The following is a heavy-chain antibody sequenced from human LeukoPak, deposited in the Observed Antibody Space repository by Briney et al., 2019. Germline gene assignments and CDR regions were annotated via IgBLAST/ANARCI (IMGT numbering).Heavy chain of an antibody. V-gene: IGHV1-2*02. CDR3: ARGIEFRISNY. D-gene: IGHD2-15*01. Sequence: ASVKVSCKASGYTFTGYYMHWVRQAPGQGLEWMGWINLNSGGTNYAQKSQGRVTMTRDTSISTAYMELSSLRSDDTAVYYCARGIEFRISNYWGQGTLVTVSS. J-gene: IGHJ4*02. CDR2: INLNSGGT. CDR1: GYTFTGYY.